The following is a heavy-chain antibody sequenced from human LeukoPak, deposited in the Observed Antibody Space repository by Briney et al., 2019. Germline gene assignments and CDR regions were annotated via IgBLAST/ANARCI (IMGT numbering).Heavy chain of an antibody. Sequence: GGSLRLSCAASGLTFSTNYMSWVRQAPGKGLEWVSVIYSGGSTYYADSVKGRFTISRDNSKNTLYLQMNSLRAEDTAVYYCARVFEAKNYFDYWGQGTLVTVSS. CDR1: GLTFSTNY. V-gene: IGHV3-53*01. CDR3: ARVFEAKNYFDY. D-gene: IGHD4/OR15-4a*01. CDR2: IYSGGST. J-gene: IGHJ4*02.